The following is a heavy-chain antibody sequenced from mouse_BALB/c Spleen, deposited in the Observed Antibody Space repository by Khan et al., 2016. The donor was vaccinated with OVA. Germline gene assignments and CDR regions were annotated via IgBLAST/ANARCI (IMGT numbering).Heavy chain of an antibody. CDR2: ISYSGST. J-gene: IGHJ2*01. CDR3: ARDYGSSYYYFDY. D-gene: IGHD1-1*01. CDR1: GYSITSDYA. Sequence: EVQLVESGPGLVKPSQSLSLTCTVTGYSITSDYAWNWIRQFPGNKLEWMGYISYSGSTSYNPSLKSRISITRDTSKNQFFLQLNSVTTEDTATYYCARDYGSSYYYFDYWDQGTTLTVSS. V-gene: IGHV3-2*02.